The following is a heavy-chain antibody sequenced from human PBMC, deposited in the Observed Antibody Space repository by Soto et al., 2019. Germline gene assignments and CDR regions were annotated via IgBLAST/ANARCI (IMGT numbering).Heavy chain of an antibody. D-gene: IGHD3-16*01. CDR2: IWYDGSNQ. CDR3: VRDGFGFDY. V-gene: IGHV3-33*01. J-gene: IGHJ4*02. CDR1: RFTFNNYG. Sequence: QVHLVESGGGVVQPGRSLRLSCAASRFTFNNYGMHWVRQAPGKGLEWVAVIWYDGSNQYYADSVKGRFTISRVNSKNTLYLQMNSLRVEDTAVYYCVRDGFGFDYWGQGTLVTVSA.